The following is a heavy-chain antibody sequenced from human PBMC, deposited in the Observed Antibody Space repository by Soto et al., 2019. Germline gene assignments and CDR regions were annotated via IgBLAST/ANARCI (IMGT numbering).Heavy chain of an antibody. J-gene: IGHJ4*02. D-gene: IGHD3-16*02. CDR3: AKEKYRHGGLLDY. CDR2: ISWNSGSI. Sequence: SLRLSCSASGFSFDDFAMHWVRQAPGGGLEWVSGISWNSGSIGYADSVRGRFTISRDNAKNSVYLQMNSLRAEDTALYYCAKEKYRHGGLLDYCGQGILVTVSS. V-gene: IGHV3-9*01. CDR1: GFSFDDFA.